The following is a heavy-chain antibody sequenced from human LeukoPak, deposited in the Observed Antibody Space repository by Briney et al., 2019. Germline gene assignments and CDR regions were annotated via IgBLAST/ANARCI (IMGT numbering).Heavy chain of an antibody. Sequence: PSETLSLTCTVSGGSISSHYWSWIRQPPGKGLEWIGEINHSGSTNYNPSLKSRVTISVDTSKNQFSLKLSSVTAADTAVYYCARAVVPAAIRYYYYGMDVWGQGTTVTVSS. CDR2: INHSGST. J-gene: IGHJ6*02. D-gene: IGHD2-2*01. CDR3: ARAVVPAAIRYYYYGMDV. V-gene: IGHV4-34*01. CDR1: GGSISSHY.